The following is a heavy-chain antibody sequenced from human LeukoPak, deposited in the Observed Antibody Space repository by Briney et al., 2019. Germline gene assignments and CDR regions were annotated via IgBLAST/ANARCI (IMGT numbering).Heavy chain of an antibody. D-gene: IGHD5-18*01. CDR1: GFTVSNNY. Sequence: GGSLRLSCAASGFTVSNNYMSWVRQAPGKGLEWVSVIYSGGFTDYADSVKGRFTISRDNSKNTLYLQMNSLRVEDTAVYYCASGKATAMAQGYWGQGTLVTVSS. V-gene: IGHV3-53*01. CDR3: ASGKATAMAQGY. J-gene: IGHJ4*02. CDR2: IYSGGFT.